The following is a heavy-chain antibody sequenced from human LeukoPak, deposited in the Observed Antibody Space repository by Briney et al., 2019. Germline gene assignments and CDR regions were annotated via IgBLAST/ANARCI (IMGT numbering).Heavy chain of an antibody. D-gene: IGHD3-10*01. Sequence: SETLSLTCAVYGGSFSGYYWSWIRQPPGKGLEWIGEINHSGSTNYNPSLKSRVTISVDTSKNQFSLKLSSVTAADTAVYYCARCYGSGSYYYYYYGMDVWGQGTTVTVSS. J-gene: IGHJ6*02. V-gene: IGHV4-34*01. CDR3: ARCYGSGSYYYYYYGMDV. CDR1: GGSFSGYY. CDR2: INHSGST.